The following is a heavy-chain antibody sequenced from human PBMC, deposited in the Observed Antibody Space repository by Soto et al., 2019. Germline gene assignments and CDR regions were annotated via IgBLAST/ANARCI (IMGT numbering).Heavy chain of an antibody. CDR1: GFTFSSYW. J-gene: IGHJ4*02. V-gene: IGHV3-74*01. Sequence: PGGSLRLSCAASGFTFSSYWVHWVRQAPGKGLVWVSRINPDGSATNYADSVKGRFTISRDNAKNTLYLQMNSLRAEDTAVFYCGRGGSDSPMAPGYWGQGTLVTV. D-gene: IGHD5-18*01. CDR2: INPDGSAT. CDR3: GRGGSDSPMAPGY.